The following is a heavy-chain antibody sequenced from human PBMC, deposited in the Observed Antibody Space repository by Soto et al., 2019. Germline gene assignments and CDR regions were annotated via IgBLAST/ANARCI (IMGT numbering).Heavy chain of an antibody. CDR3: ARHADYDILTGYRYDAFDI. J-gene: IGHJ3*02. Sequence: GESLKISCKGSGYSFTSYWISWVRRMPGKGLEWMGRIDPSDSYTNYSPSFQGHVTISADKSISTAYLQWSSLKASDTAMYYCARHADYDILTGYRYDAFDIWGQGTMVTVSS. V-gene: IGHV5-10-1*01. CDR1: GYSFTSYW. D-gene: IGHD3-9*01. CDR2: IDPSDSYT.